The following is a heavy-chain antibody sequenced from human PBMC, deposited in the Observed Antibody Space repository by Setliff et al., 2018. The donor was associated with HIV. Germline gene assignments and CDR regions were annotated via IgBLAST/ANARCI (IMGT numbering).Heavy chain of an antibody. CDR2: IRHDGSNK. CDR3: AQAQTSVSGSYYQYLQH. D-gene: IGHD3-10*01. V-gene: IGHV3-30*02. Sequence: GGSLRLSCAASGFIFSDHVMHWVRQAPGKGLEWVAFIRHDGSNKYYADSVKGRFTISRDNSKNTLYLRMNSLRAEDTAVYYCAQAQTSVSGSYYQYLQHWGQGTLVTVSS. J-gene: IGHJ1*01. CDR1: GFIFSDHV.